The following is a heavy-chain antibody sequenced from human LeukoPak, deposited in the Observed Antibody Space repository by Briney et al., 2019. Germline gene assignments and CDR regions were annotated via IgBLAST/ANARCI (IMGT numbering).Heavy chain of an antibody. V-gene: IGHV4-4*02. CDR1: GGSISSSNW. CDR3: ARGGYSGYDPLFDY. Sequence: PSETLSLTCAVSGGSISSSNWWSWVRQPPGKGLEWIGEIYHSGSTYYNPSLKSRVTISVDTSKNQFSLKLSSVTAADTAVYYCARGGYSGYDPLFDYWGQGTLVTVSS. D-gene: IGHD5-12*01. CDR2: IYHSGST. J-gene: IGHJ4*02.